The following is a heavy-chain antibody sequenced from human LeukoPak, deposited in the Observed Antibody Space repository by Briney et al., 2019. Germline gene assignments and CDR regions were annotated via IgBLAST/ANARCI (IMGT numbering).Heavy chain of an antibody. Sequence: GGSLRLSCAASGFTFSSYAMSWVRQAPGKGLEWVSAISGSGGSTYYADSVKGRFTISRDNSKNTLYLQMNSLRAEGTAVYYCAKSGGYNYYYYMDVWGKGTTVTVSS. CDR3: AKSGGYNYYYYMDV. V-gene: IGHV3-23*01. J-gene: IGHJ6*03. CDR2: ISGSGGST. CDR1: GFTFSSYA. D-gene: IGHD3-22*01.